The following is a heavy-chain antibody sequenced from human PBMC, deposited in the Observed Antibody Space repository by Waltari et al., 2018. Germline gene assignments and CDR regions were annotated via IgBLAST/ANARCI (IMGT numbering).Heavy chain of an antibody. CDR2: IYYTGST. CDR1: GGSISGYY. V-gene: IGHV4-59*08. J-gene: IGHJ5*02. D-gene: IGHD4-4*01. Sequence: QVQPQESGPGLVKTSATMSLTCTVSGGSISGYYWSWIRQPTGRGLEWSGYIYYTGSTNYNPSLKSRVTISLDTPKNQFSLRLSSVTATDTAVYYCVRFIRLQLDWFDPWGQGALVTVSS. CDR3: VRFIRLQLDWFDP.